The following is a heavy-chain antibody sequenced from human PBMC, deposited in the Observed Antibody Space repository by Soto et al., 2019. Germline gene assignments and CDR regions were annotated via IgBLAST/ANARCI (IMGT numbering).Heavy chain of an antibody. CDR1: GGSISSGGYY. CDR3: ARAGLYCSGGSCSGSVGAFDI. V-gene: IGHV4-31*03. Sequence: QVQLQESGPGLVKPSQTLSLTCTVSGGSISSGGYYWCWIRQLPGKGLEGHGYLYYSGSSYYNPSLKSRVTISVDTSKNQFSLKLSSVTAADTAVYYCARAGLYCSGGSCSGSVGAFDIWGQGTMVTVSS. D-gene: IGHD2-15*01. J-gene: IGHJ3*02. CDR2: LYYSGSS.